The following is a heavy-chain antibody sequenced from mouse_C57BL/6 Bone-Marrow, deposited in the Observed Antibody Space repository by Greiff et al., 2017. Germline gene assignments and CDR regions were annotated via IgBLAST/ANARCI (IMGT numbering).Heavy chain of an antibody. CDR3: ARNTHYYGSSFPFDY. V-gene: IGHV2-9-1*01. CDR1: GFSLTSYA. D-gene: IGHD1-1*01. J-gene: IGHJ2*01. Sequence: VQRVESGPGLVAPSQSLSITCPVSGFSLTSYAISWVRQPPGKGLEWLGVIWTGGGTNYNSALKSRLNISKDNSKSQVFLKMNSLQTDDTARYYCARNTHYYGSSFPFDYWGQGTTLTVSS. CDR2: IWTGGGT.